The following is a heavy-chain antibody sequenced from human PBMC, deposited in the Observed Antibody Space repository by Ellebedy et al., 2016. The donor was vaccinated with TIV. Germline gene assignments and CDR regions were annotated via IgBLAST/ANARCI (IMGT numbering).Heavy chain of an antibody. Sequence: GESLKISCAASGFTFSSHWMHWVRQVSGKGLEWVSRISSDGSYTSCADSVKGRFTISRDNAKNTLYLQMNSLRVDDTAVYYCARDIPQRPNPARFDPWGQGTLVTVSS. D-gene: IGHD1-1*01. CDR2: ISSDGSYT. J-gene: IGHJ5*02. CDR3: ARDIPQRPNPARFDP. CDR1: GFTFSSHW. V-gene: IGHV3-74*01.